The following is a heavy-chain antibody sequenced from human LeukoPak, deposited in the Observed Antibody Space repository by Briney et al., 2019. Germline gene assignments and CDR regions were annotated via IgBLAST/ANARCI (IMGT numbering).Heavy chain of an antibody. J-gene: IGHJ4*02. D-gene: IGHD6-6*01. V-gene: IGHV3-21*01. Sequence: GGSLRLSCAASGFTFSSHSMNWVRQAPGKGLEWVSSISSSSSYIYYADSVKGRFTISRDNAKNSLYLQMNSLRAEDTAVYYCAKHSSSSPFDYWGQGTLVTVSS. CDR2: ISSSSSYI. CDR1: GFTFSSHS. CDR3: AKHSSSSPFDY.